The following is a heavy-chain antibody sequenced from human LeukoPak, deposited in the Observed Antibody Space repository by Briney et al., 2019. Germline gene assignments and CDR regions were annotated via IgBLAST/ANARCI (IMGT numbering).Heavy chain of an antibody. J-gene: IGHJ4*02. D-gene: IGHD4-17*01. Sequence: SETLSLTCTVSGGSISSYYWSWIRQPPGKGLEWIGYIYYSGSTNYNPSLKSRVTISVDTSKNQFSLKLSSVTAADTAVYYCARGRLEETTVTTTDDYWGQGTLVTVSS. CDR2: IYYSGST. CDR1: GGSISSYY. V-gene: IGHV4-59*12. CDR3: ARGRLEETTVTTTDDY.